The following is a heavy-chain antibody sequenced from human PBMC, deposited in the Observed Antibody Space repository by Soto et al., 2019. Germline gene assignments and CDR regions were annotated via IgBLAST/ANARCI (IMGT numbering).Heavy chain of an antibody. V-gene: IGHV1-46*01. Sequence: ASVKVSGKASGYSFTTYYIHWVRQAPVQGLDWMGIIDPSSGSATYAQTFRGRLTMARDTSTSTVYMELRTLRSEDTAVYYCARPQPSGVHTYYHKYGMAVWGQGTTVTVSS. CDR1: GYSFTTYY. J-gene: IGHJ6*02. D-gene: IGHD2-8*01. CDR3: ARPQPSGVHTYYHKYGMAV. CDR2: IDPSSGSA.